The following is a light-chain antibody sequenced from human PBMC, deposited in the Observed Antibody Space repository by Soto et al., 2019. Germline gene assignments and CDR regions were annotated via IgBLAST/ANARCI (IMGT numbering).Light chain of an antibody. CDR1: ESDSRN. V-gene: IGKV3-15*01. CDR2: DAS. J-gene: IGKJ5*01. Sequence: EVVMTQSPATLSVSPGERATLSCRASESDSRNLAWYQQKPGQAPRLLIYDASTRATGIPDRFSGGGSGTEFTLTISSLQSEDFVVYYCQKYNSWPPITFGQGTRLEIK. CDR3: QKYNSWPPIT.